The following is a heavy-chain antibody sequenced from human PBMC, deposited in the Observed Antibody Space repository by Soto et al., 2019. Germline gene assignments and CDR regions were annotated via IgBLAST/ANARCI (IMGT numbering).Heavy chain of an antibody. V-gene: IGHV3-23*01. CDR2: ISGGGDNT. CDR1: RFTFTSYA. D-gene: IGHD1-20*01. CDR3: AKGDNWNDVHYYYGMDV. J-gene: IGHJ6*02. Sequence: EVQLLESGGRLVQPGGSLRLSCAASRFTFTSYALNWFRQAPGKGLEWVSTISGGGDNTYYADSVKGRFTISRDNSKNTLYLQMSSLRAEDTAVYYCAKGDNWNDVHYYYGMDVWGQGTTVTVSS.